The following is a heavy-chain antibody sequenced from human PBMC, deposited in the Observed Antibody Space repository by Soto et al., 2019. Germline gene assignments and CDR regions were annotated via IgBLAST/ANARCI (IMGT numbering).Heavy chain of an antibody. CDR3: ARHPVIVVTPLAWFDP. D-gene: IGHD2-15*01. CDR2: ISAYNGNT. CDR1: GYTFTSYG. J-gene: IGHJ5*02. V-gene: IGHV1-18*01. Sequence: QVQLVQSGAEVKKPGASVKVSCKASGYTFTSYGISWVRQAPGQGLEWMGWISAYNGNTNYAQKLQGRVTVTTDTPTTTAYMELRRLRSHDTAVYYCARHPVIVVTPLAWFDPCGQGTLVTVSP.